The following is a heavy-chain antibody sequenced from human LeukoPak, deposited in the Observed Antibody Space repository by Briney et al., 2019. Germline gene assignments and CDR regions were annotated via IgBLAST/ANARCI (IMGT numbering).Heavy chain of an antibody. Sequence: GGSLRLSCAASGFTFSSYSMNWVRQAPGKGLEWLSYISSGSGAIYYADYADSVRGRFTISRDNAKDSLYLQMNSLRAEDTAVYYCAARRSLGYFYWGRGTLVTVSS. CDR2: ISSGSGAI. CDR1: GFTFSSYS. J-gene: IGHJ4*02. CDR3: AARRSLGYFY. V-gene: IGHV3-48*01. D-gene: IGHD3-16*01.